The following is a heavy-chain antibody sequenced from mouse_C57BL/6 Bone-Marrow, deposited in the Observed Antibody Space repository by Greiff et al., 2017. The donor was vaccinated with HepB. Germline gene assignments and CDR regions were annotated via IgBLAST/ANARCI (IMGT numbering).Heavy chain of an antibody. Sequence: QVQLQQPGAELVKPGASVKLSCKASGYTFTSYWMHWVKQRPGRGLEWIGRIGPNSGGTKYNEKFKGKATLTVDKPSSTAYMQLSSLTSEDSAVYYCAREVFAYWGQGTLVTVSA. CDR1: GYTFTSYW. V-gene: IGHV1-72*01. CDR2: IGPNSGGT. CDR3: AREVFAY. J-gene: IGHJ3*01.